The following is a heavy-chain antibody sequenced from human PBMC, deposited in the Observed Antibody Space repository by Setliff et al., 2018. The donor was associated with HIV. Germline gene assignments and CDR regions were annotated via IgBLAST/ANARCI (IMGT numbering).Heavy chain of an antibody. V-gene: IGHV4-59*08. J-gene: IGHJ6*03. CDR2: IFYSGST. CDR3: ARGRYRSRWYASDHYYIDV. CDR1: GGSFSDYY. D-gene: IGHD6-13*01. Sequence: SETLSLTCAVYGGSFSDYYWNWIRLPPGKGLEWIGYIFYSGSTNYNPSLKSRVTISVDTSKNQFSLKLRSVTAADTALYYCARGRYRSRWYASDHYYIDVWGKGTTVTVSS.